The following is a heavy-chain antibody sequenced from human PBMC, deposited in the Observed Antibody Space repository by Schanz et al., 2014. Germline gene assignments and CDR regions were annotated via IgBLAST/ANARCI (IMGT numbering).Heavy chain of an antibody. Sequence: EVHLLESGGGLVQPGGSLRLSCAASGFTFSNHALSWIRQAPGKGLEWVSDISDSGDSTHYADSVKGRFTISRDNAKNSLFLQMNSLSAEDTAVYYCAKVAPAATYRDSWGLGTLVTVSS. V-gene: IGHV3-23*01. J-gene: IGHJ4*02. D-gene: IGHD2-2*01. CDR2: ISDSGDST. CDR1: GFTFSNHA. CDR3: AKVAPAATYRDS.